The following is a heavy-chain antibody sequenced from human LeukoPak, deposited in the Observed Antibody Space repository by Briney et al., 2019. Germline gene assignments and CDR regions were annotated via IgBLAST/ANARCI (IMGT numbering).Heavy chain of an antibody. J-gene: IGHJ6*02. CDR1: GYTFSSYG. CDR3: ARDRTPTRYYDFWSGYFPMDV. V-gene: IGHV1-18*01. Sequence: ASVKVSCKASGYTFSSYGISWVRQAPGQGLEWMGWITSYNGNTKYAQQLQGRVTMTTDTSTGTAYMELRSLRSDDTAVYYCARDRTPTRYYDFWSGYFPMDVWGQGTTVTVSS. CDR2: ITSYNGNT. D-gene: IGHD3-3*01.